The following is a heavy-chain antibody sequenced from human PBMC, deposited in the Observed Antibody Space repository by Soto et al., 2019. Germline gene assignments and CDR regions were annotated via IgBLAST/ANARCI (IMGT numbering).Heavy chain of an antibody. D-gene: IGHD3-10*01. Sequence: QVQLVESGGGVVQPGRSLRLSCAASGFTFSSYGIHWVRQAPGKGLEWVAVIWYDGSNKYYADSVKGRFTISRDNSKNTLYLQMNSLRAEDTAVYYCARGTMVRGVHIDYWGQGTLVTVSS. V-gene: IGHV3-33*01. J-gene: IGHJ4*02. CDR2: IWYDGSNK. CDR1: GFTFSSYG. CDR3: ARGTMVRGVHIDY.